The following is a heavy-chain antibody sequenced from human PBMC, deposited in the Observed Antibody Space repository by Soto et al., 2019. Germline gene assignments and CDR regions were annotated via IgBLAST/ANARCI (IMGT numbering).Heavy chain of an antibody. CDR2: ISYDGSNK. V-gene: IGHV3-30*03. J-gene: IGHJ6*02. CDR3: ATYYYGSGSYLNQDV. Sequence: GGSLRLSCAASGFTFSSYGMHWVRQAPGKGLEWVAVISYDGSNKYYADSVKGRFTISRDNSKNTLYLQMNSLRAEDTAVYYCATYYYGSGSYLNQDVWGQGTTVTVSS. CDR1: GFTFSSYG. D-gene: IGHD3-10*01.